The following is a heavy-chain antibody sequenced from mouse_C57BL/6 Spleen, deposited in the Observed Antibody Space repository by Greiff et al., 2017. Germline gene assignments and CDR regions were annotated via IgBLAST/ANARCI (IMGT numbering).Heavy chain of an antibody. V-gene: IGHV1-52*01. J-gene: IGHJ3*01. CDR2: IDPSDSET. Sequence: QVQLKQPGAELVRPGSSVKLSCKASGYTFTSYWMHWVKQRPIQGLEWIGNIDPSDSETHYNQKFKDKATLTVDKSSSTAYMQLSSLTSEDAAVYYCARRGDVEFAYWGQGTLVTVAA. CDR1: GYTFTSYW. CDR3: ARRGDVEFAY.